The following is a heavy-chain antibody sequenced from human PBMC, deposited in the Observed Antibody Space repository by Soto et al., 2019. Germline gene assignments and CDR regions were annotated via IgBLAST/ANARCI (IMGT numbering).Heavy chain of an antibody. D-gene: IGHD3-22*01. V-gene: IGHV3-23*01. CDR2: TSGTGGRI. Sequence: VGSLRLSCGASGLTFSSYAMSWVRQAPGKGLEWVSGTSGTGGRIYYADSVKGRFTISRDNSKDTLYLQMNSLRAEDTAVYYCAKYQLRYYDSSGYGTLDIWGQGTMVTVSS. CDR3: AKYQLRYYDSSGYGTLDI. J-gene: IGHJ3*02. CDR1: GLTFSSYA.